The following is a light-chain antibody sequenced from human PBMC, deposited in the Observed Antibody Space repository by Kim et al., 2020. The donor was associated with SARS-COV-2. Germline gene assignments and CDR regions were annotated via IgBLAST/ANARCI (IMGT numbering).Light chain of an antibody. CDR2: GAS. CDR3: QHYNSWPFS. J-gene: IGKJ2*03. CDR1: QSIGSD. Sequence: EIVMTQSPATLSVSPGERATLSCRASQSIGSDLAWYQQKPGQAPRLLIYGASTRATGITATISGTGSGTEFTLTISSLQSEDFAVYYCQHYNSWPFSFRQGTKLEI. V-gene: IGKV3-15*01.